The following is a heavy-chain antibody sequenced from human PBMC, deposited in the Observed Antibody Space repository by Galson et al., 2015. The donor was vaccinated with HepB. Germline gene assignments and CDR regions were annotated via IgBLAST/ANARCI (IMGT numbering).Heavy chain of an antibody. CDR3: AKDIERQPEQFDY. J-gene: IGHJ4*02. V-gene: IGHV3-9*01. D-gene: IGHD1-14*01. CDR2: ISWNSGSI. Sequence: SLRLSCAASGFTFDDYAMHWVRHAPGKGLEWVSGISWNSGSIGYADSVKGRFTISRDNAKNSLYLQMNSLRAEDTALYYCAKDIERQPEQFDYWGQGTLVTVSS. CDR1: GFTFDDYA.